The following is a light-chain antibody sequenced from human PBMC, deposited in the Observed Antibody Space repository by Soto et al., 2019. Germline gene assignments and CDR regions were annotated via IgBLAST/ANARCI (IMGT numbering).Light chain of an antibody. V-gene: IGKV1-33*01. CDR2: DAS. Sequence: DIQMTQSPSSLSASVGDRVTITCQASQDISNYLNWYQQKPGKAPKLLIYDASNLETGVPSRFSGSGSETDFTFTISSLQPEDIATYYCQQYDNHPPISTFGPGTKVDIK. CDR3: QQYDNHPPIST. CDR1: QDISNY. J-gene: IGKJ3*01.